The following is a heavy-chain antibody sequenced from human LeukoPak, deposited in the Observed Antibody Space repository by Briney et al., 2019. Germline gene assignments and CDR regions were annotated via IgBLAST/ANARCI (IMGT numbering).Heavy chain of an antibody. CDR2: NIPIFGTA. CDR1: GGTFSSYA. V-gene: IGHV1-69*05. J-gene: IGHJ5*02. D-gene: IGHD2-2*02. Sequence: ASVKVSCKASGGTFSSYAISWVRQAPGQGLEWMGGNIPIFGTANYAQKFQGRVTITTDESTSTAYMELSSLRSEDTAVYYCARSASPALDIVVEPAAIPFDPWGQGTLVTVSS. CDR3: ARSASPALDIVVEPAAIPFDP.